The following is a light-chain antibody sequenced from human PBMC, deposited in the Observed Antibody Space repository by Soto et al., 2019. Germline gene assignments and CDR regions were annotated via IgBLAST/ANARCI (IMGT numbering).Light chain of an antibody. CDR2: EVT. V-gene: IGLV2-14*01. CDR1: STDVAGYNY. Sequence: QSVLAQPSSVSGSPGQSITISCTGTSTDVAGYNYVSWYQHHSGKAPKLLIYEVTNRPSGISDRFSGSKSVNTASLTISGLQAEDESDYYCGSYSSTDTPFVFGTGTKVTVL. J-gene: IGLJ1*01. CDR3: GSYSSTDTPFV.